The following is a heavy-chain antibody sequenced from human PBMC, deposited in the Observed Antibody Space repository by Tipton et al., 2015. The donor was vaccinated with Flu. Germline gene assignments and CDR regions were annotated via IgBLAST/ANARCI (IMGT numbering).Heavy chain of an antibody. J-gene: IGHJ6*02. CDR3: ARDGGDYSKPYGLDV. CDR1: NGSMSRNYW. Sequence: TLSLTCAVSNGSMSRNYWWSWVRQPPGKGLEWIGAIYHNGVPNYNPSLKSRVTISIDPSKNQFSLKLTSVTAADTALYYCARDGGDYSKPYGLDVWGQGTTVTVSS. CDR2: IYHNGVP. V-gene: IGHV4-4*02. D-gene: IGHD4-11*01.